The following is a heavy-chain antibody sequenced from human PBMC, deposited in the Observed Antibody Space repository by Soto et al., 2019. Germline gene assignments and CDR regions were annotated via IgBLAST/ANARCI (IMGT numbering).Heavy chain of an antibody. CDR3: AHRLSGYNWNGGYFDY. CDR2: IYWDDDK. D-gene: IGHD1-1*01. Sequence: QITLKESAPTRVKPTQTLTLTCTLSGFSLTSRPMGVGWIRQPPGKALEWLAFIYWDDDKRYSPSLRSRLTITKDTAGNQVVLTVTNMDPVDTATYYCAHRLSGYNWNGGYFDYWGQGALVTVSS. J-gene: IGHJ4*02. V-gene: IGHV2-5*02. CDR1: GFSLTSRPMG.